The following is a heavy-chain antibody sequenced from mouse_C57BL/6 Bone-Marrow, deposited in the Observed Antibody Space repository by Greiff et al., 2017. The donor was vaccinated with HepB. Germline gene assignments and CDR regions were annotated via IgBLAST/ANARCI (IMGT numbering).Heavy chain of an antibody. D-gene: IGHD3-1*01. Sequence: EVKLMESGGGLVQPGGSLKLSCAASGFTFSDYGMAWVRQAPRKGPEWVAFISNLAYSIYYADTVTGRFTISRGNAKNTLYLEMSRLRSEDTAMYYCARLGGYFDVWGTGTTVTVSS. CDR1: GFTFSDYG. V-gene: IGHV5-15*01. J-gene: IGHJ1*03. CDR3: ARLGGYFDV. CDR2: ISNLAYSI.